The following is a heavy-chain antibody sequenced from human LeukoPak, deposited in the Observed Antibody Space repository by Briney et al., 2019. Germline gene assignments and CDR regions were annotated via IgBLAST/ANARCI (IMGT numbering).Heavy chain of an antibody. CDR3: ASGSTGSMIVMVITTWDI. D-gene: IGHD3-22*01. Sequence: PSETLSLTCTVSGGSISSSSYYWGWIRQPPGKGLEWIGSIYYSGSTYYNPSLKSRVTISVDTSKNQFSLKLSSVTAADTAVYYCASGSTGSMIVMVITTWDIWGQGTMVTVSS. CDR1: GGSISSSSYY. CDR2: IYYSGST. J-gene: IGHJ3*02. V-gene: IGHV4-39*01.